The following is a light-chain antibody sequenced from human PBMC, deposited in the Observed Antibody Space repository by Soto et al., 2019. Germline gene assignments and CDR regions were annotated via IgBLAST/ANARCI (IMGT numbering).Light chain of an antibody. Sequence: QSALTQPASVSGSPGQSITISCTGSISDVGGYDYVSWYQQHPGKVPKLMIYEVRNRPSGVSNRFSGSKSGNTASLTISGLQAEDEADYYCSSYTRSSTEVFGTGTKLTVL. CDR1: ISDVGGYDY. CDR3: SSYTRSSTEV. J-gene: IGLJ1*01. CDR2: EVR. V-gene: IGLV2-14*01.